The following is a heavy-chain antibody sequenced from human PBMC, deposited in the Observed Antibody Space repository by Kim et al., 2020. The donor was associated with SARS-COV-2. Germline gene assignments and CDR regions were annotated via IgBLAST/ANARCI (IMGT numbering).Heavy chain of an antibody. J-gene: IGHJ4*02. CDR1: GFTFSSYA. D-gene: IGHD6-13*01. CDR2: ISYDGSNK. Sequence: GGSLRLSCAASGFTFSSYAMHWVRQAPGKGLEWVAVISYDGSNKYYADSVKGRFTISRDNSKNTLYLQMNSLRAEDTAVYYCARDIIRWSIAAAGHLDYWGQGTLVTVSS. V-gene: IGHV3-30-3*01. CDR3: ARDIIRWSIAAAGHLDY.